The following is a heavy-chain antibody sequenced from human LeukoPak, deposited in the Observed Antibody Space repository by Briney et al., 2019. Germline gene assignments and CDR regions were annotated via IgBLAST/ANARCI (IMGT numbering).Heavy chain of an antibody. V-gene: IGHV5-51*07. CDR3: ARRTSGDDFDY. J-gene: IGHJ4*02. Sequence: GESLKISCKGSAYNFTSYLNGWVEQMPGKGLEWMGIIYPGDSDTRYSPSFQGQVTISADKSISTAYLQWSSLKASDTAMYYCARRTSGDDFDYWGQGTLVTVSS. D-gene: IGHD4-17*01. CDR2: IYPGDSDT. CDR1: AYNFTSYL.